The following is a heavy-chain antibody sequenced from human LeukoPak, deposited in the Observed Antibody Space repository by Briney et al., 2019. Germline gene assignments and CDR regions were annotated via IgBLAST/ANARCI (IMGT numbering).Heavy chain of an antibody. D-gene: IGHD5-24*01. J-gene: IGHJ3*02. Sequence: GGSLRLSCAASGFTFSSYGMHWVRQAPGKGLEWVAVISYDGSNKYYADSVKGRFTISRDNSKNTLYLQMNSLRAEDTAVYYCAKDYRLGDGYNYVDDAFDIWGQGTMVTVPS. CDR2: ISYDGSNK. V-gene: IGHV3-30*18. CDR1: GFTFSSYG. CDR3: AKDYRLGDGYNYVDDAFDI.